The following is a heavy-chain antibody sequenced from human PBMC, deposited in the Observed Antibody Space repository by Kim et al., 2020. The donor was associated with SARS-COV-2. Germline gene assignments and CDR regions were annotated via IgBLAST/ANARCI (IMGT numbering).Heavy chain of an antibody. J-gene: IGHJ5*02. D-gene: IGHD3-10*01. V-gene: IGHV1-18*04. CDR1: GYTFTSYG. CDR2: ISAYNGNT. Sequence: ASVKVSCKASGYTFTSYGISWVRQAPGQGLEWMGWISAYNGNTNYAQKLQGRVTMTTDTSTSTAYMELRSLRSDDTAVYYCARDTRSSMVRGVININWFDPWGQGTLVTVAS. CDR3: ARDTRSSMVRGVININWFDP.